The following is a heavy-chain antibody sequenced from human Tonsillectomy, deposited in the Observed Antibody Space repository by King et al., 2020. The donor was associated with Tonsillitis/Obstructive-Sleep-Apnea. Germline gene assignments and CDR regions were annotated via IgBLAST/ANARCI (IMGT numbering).Heavy chain of an antibody. CDR3: AKSHVVTPSDYYYYYYMDV. J-gene: IGHJ6*03. D-gene: IGHD4-23*01. CDR1: GFSFSSYA. V-gene: IGHV3-23*04. CDR2: LSGNGVRT. Sequence: VQLVESGGGLVQPGGSLRLSCAASGFSFSSYAMSWVRQAPGKGLEWVSSLSGNGVRTYYADSVKGRFTISRDNSKGKLYLQMNSLRADDTAVYYCAKSHVVTPSDYYYYYYMDVWGKGTTVTVSS.